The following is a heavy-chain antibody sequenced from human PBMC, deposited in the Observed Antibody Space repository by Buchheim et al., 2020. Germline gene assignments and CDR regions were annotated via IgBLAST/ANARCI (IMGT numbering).Heavy chain of an antibody. J-gene: IGHJ4*02. V-gene: IGHV3-7*03. Sequence: EVQLVESGGGLVQPGGSLRLSCAASGFTFSGYWMGWVRQAPGKGLEWVANIKQDGSEKYYVDSVKGRFTISRDNSKNTLYLQMNSLRAEDTAVYYCAKLSGIAVAGPDYWGQGTL. CDR1: GFTFSGYW. CDR2: IKQDGSEK. CDR3: AKLSGIAVAGPDY. D-gene: IGHD6-19*01.